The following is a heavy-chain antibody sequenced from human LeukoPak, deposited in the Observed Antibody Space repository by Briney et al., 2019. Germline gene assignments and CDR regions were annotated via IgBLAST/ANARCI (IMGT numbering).Heavy chain of an antibody. D-gene: IGHD2-21*01. V-gene: IGHV3-23*01. CDR3: AKFVGNGWRVRHYYIDY. CDR1: GFTFTNFA. J-gene: IGHJ4*02. Sequence: PGGSLRLSCGASGFTFTNFAMSWVRQAPGKGLEWISIISGAGSSPFYADSVKGRFSISRDNSKNTLYLHMNSLRAEDTAVYYCAKFVGNGWRVRHYYIDYWGQGTLVTVSS. CDR2: ISGAGSSP.